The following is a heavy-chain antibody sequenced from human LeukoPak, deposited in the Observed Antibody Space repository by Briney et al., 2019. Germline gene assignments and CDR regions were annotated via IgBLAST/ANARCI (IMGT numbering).Heavy chain of an antibody. CDR1: GGSISSYY. D-gene: IGHD3-10*01. CDR2: IYYSGTT. CDR3: ARCGGYYFDY. V-gene: IGHV4-59*01. J-gene: IGHJ4*02. Sequence: PSETLSLTCTVSGGSISSYYWSWIRQPPGKGLEWIGYIYYSGTTNYNPSLKSRVSISVDTSKNQFSLKLSSVTAADTAVYHCARCGGYYFDYWGQGTLVTVSS.